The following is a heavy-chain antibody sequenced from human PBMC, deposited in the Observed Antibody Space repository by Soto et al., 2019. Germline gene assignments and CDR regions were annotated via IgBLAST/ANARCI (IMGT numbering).Heavy chain of an antibody. CDR2: ISGSGGNT. CDR1: GFTFSSYA. CDR3: ANYNYYDASGPS. D-gene: IGHD3-22*01. J-gene: IGHJ5*02. V-gene: IGHV3-23*01. Sequence: EVQLLESGGGLVQPGGSLRLSCAASGFTFSSYAMRWVRQAPGKGLEWVSAISGSGGNTYYADSVKGRFTISRDNSKNTLYLQMNSLRAEDTAVYYCANYNYYDASGPSWGQGTLVTVSS.